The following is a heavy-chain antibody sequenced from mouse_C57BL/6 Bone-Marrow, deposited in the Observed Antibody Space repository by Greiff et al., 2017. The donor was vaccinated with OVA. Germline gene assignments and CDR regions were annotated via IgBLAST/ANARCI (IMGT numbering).Heavy chain of an antibody. V-gene: IGHV3-6*01. J-gene: IGHJ3*01. CDR1: GYSITSGYY. Sequence: ESGPGLVKPSQSLSLTCSVTGYSITSGYYWNWIRQFPGNKLEWMGYISYDGSNNYNPSLKNRISITRDTSKNQFFLKLNSVTTEDTATYYCARDEGTTVVATRGFAYWGQGTLVTVSA. CDR3: ARDEGTTVVATRGFAY. CDR2: ISYDGSN. D-gene: IGHD1-1*01.